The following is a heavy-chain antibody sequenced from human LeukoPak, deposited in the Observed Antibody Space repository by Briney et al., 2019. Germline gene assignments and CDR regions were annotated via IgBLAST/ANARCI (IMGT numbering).Heavy chain of an antibody. J-gene: IGHJ4*02. CDR2: INSDGSST. V-gene: IGHV3-74*01. D-gene: IGHD2-8*01. CDR1: GFTFSSYW. Sequence: PGGSLRLSCAASGFTFSSYWMHWVRQAPGKGLAWVSRINSDGSSTSYADSVKGRFTISRDNAKNTPYLQMNSLRAEDTAVYYCARESGYCTNGVCRYYFDYWGQGTLVTVSS. CDR3: ARESGYCTNGVCRYYFDY.